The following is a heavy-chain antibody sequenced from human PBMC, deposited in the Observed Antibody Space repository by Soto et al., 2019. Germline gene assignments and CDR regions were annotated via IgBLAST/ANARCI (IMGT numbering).Heavy chain of an antibody. CDR3: ARADPGAGIDY. CDR1: GGSISSGGYS. D-gene: IGHD4-17*01. CDR2: IYHSGST. Sequence: SETLSLTCAVSGGSISSGGYSWSWIRQPPGKGLEWIGYIYHSGSTYYNPSLKSRVTISVDRSKNQFSLKLSSVTAADTAVYYYARADPGAGIDYWGQGTLVKVSS. V-gene: IGHV4-30-2*01. J-gene: IGHJ4*02.